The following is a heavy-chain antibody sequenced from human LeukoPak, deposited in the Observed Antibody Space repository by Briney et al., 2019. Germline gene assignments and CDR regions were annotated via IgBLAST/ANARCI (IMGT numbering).Heavy chain of an antibody. J-gene: IGHJ6*02. CDR1: GYTFTGYY. D-gene: IGHD2-8*01. Sequence: ASVKLSCKASGYTFTGYYIHWVRQAPGQGLEWMGCINPNSGGTNYAHKFQGRVTMTRDTSISTAYMELSRLRSDDRAVYYCARDGVVLGGFGVAPGRYGMDVWGQGTTVTVSS. V-gene: IGHV1-2*07. CDR3: ARDGVVLGGFGVAPGRYGMDV. CDR2: INPNSGGT.